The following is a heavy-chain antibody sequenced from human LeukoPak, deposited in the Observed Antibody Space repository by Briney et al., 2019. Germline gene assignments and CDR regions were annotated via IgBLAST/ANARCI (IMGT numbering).Heavy chain of an antibody. Sequence: AGGSLRLSCAASGFTFSSYAMSWVRQAPGKGLEWVSAISGSGGSTYYADSVKGRFTISRDNSKNTLYLQMNSLRAEDTAVYYGAKGDQVLSSNYFDYWGQGTLVTVSS. CDR1: GFTFSSYA. J-gene: IGHJ4*02. CDR2: ISGSGGST. V-gene: IGHV3-23*01. CDR3: AKGDQVLSSNYFDY. D-gene: IGHD2-2*01.